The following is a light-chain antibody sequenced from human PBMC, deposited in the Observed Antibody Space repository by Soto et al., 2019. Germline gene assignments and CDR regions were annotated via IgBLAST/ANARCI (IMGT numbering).Light chain of an antibody. J-gene: IGLJ3*02. CDR3: QVWDSSTARV. V-gene: IGLV3-1*01. CDR2: QDT. CDR1: KLGDKY. Sequence: SYELTQPPSVSVSPGQTASITCSGDKLGDKYACWYQQKSGQSPVLVIYQDTKRPSGIPERFSGSNSGNTATLTIGGTQAMDEADYYSQVWDSSTARVFGGGTKLTVL.